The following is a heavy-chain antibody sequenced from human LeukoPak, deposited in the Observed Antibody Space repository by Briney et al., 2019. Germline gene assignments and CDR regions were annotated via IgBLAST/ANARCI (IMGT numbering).Heavy chain of an antibody. J-gene: IGHJ4*02. V-gene: IGHV4-61*01. Sequence: SETLSLTCTVSGGSVSSGRYYWSWIRQPPGKGLEWIGYIYYSGSTNYNPSLKSRVTISVDTSKNQFSLKLSSVTAADTAVYYCARETYGRYFDYWGQGTLVTVSS. CDR3: ARETYGRYFDY. D-gene: IGHD4-17*01. CDR1: GGSVSSGRYY. CDR2: IYYSGST.